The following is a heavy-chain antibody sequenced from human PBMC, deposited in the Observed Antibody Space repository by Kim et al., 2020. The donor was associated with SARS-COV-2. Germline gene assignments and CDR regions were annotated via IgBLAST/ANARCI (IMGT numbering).Heavy chain of an antibody. J-gene: IGHJ4*02. V-gene: IGHV4-34*01. D-gene: IGHD6-19*01. CDR1: GGSFSGYY. Sequence: SETLSLTCAVYGGSFSGYYWSWIRQPPGKGLEWIGEINHSGSTNYNPSLKSRVTISVDTSKNQFSLKLSSVTAADTAVYYCARRSGWYPKFDYWGQGTLVTVSS. CDR3: ARRSGWYPKFDY. CDR2: INHSGST.